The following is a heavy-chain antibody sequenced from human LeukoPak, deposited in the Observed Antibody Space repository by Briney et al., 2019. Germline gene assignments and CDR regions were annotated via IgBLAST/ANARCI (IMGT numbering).Heavy chain of an antibody. CDR2: IYYTGST. V-gene: IGHV4-31*03. D-gene: IGHD2-15*01. J-gene: IGHJ4*02. CDR1: GDSISSGGHY. CDR3: AREVLGYCNGGSCSEARFFDY. Sequence: PSETLSLTCTVSGDSISSGGHYWHWVRQHPGKGLEWIGYIYYTGSTSYNPSLRSRVTISLDTPKNQVSLRLTSVTAADTAVYYCAREVLGYCNGGSCSEARFFDYWGQGTLITVSS.